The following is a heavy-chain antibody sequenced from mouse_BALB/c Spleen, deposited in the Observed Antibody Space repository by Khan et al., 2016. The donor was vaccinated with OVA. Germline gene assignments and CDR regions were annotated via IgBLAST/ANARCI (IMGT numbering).Heavy chain of an antibody. J-gene: IGHJ3*01. CDR2: INPSNDYT. CDR3: VRDGAYHRNDGWFAY. Sequence: VQLQQSGAELARPGASVKMSCKASGYTFTSYTIHWIKKRPGQGLEWIGYINPSNDYTNYNQKFKDKATLNTDKSSTTAYLRMSSLTSADSAVNNCVRDGAYHRNDGWFAYWGQGTLVTVSA. CDR1: GYTFTSYT. V-gene: IGHV1-4*01. D-gene: IGHD2-14*01.